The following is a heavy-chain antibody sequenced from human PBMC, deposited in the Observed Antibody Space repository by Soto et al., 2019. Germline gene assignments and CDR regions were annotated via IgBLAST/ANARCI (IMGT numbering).Heavy chain of an antibody. CDR1: GGTFSSYA. D-gene: IGHD3-9*01. V-gene: IGHV1-69*13. CDR3: ASPYYDILTGYYRNYGMDV. Sequence: SVKVSCKASGGTFSSYAISWVRQAPGQGLEWMGGIIPIFGTANYAQKFQGRVTITADESTSTAYMELSSLRSEDTAVYYCASPYYDILTGYYRNYGMDVWGQGTTVTVSS. CDR2: IIPIFGTA. J-gene: IGHJ6*02.